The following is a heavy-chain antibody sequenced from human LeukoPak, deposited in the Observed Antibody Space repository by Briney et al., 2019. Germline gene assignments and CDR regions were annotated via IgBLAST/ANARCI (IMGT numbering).Heavy chain of an antibody. CDR2: INPHSGGT. CDR1: GYTFTGYY. J-gene: IGHJ4*02. V-gene: IGHV1-2*02. CDR3: ARDGGKEDFDY. Sequence: GASVKVSCKASGYTFTGYYIHWVRQAPGQGLEWMGWINPHSGGTNYAQKFQGGVTMTRDTSISTAYMELSRLRSDDTAVYYCARDGGKEDFDYWGQGTLVTVSS. D-gene: IGHD2-15*01.